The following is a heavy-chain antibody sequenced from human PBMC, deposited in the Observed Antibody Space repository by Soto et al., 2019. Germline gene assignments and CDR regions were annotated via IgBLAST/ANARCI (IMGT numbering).Heavy chain of an antibody. CDR2: TKQDGGDQ. J-gene: IGHJ4*02. D-gene: IGHD6-13*01. V-gene: IGHV3-7*03. CDR1: GFTFSSYW. Sequence: PGGSLRLSCAASGFTFSSYWMSWVRQAPGKGLEWVANTKQDGGDQYYVDSVKGRFIISRDNAKNSLYLQMNSLRAEDTAVYYCARDEAVDYWGQGTLVTVSS. CDR3: ARDEAVDY.